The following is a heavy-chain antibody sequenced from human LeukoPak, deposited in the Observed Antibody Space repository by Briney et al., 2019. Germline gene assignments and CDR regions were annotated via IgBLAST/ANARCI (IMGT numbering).Heavy chain of an antibody. CDR2: IRYDGSDK. Sequence: GGSLRLSCAASGFTFSSYGMRWVRQAPGKGLEWVSFIRYDGSDKYYADSVRGRFTISRDNSKNTLYLQMNSLRAEDTAVYYCARVVSGYDPLPDYWGQGTLVTVSS. D-gene: IGHD5-12*01. V-gene: IGHV3-30*02. CDR3: ARVVSGYDPLPDY. J-gene: IGHJ4*02. CDR1: GFTFSSYG.